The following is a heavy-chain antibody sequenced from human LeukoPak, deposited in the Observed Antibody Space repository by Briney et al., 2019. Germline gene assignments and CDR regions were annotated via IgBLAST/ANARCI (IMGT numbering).Heavy chain of an antibody. D-gene: IGHD5-18*01. J-gene: IGHJ6*03. V-gene: IGHV1-2*06. Sequence: ASVKVSFKASVYTFTGYYMHWVRQAPGHGLEWMGRINPNSGGTNYAQKFQGRVTMTRDTSISTDYLKLSRLRSDGTAVYYCARDGDSYGYYYYYDMDVWGKGTTVTVSS. CDR3: ARDGDSYGYYYYYDMDV. CDR2: INPNSGGT. CDR1: VYTFTGYY.